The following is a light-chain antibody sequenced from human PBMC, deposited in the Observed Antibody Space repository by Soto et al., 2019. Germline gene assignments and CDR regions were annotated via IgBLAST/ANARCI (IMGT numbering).Light chain of an antibody. CDR2: GNN. Sequence: QSVLTQPPSVSGAPGQRVTISCTGSSSNIGAGYDVHWYQQLPGTAPKLLIYGNNNRPSGVPDRFSGSKSGTSASLAITGLQAEDEGDYYCQSYDSSLSGSSVFGTGTK. CDR1: SSNIGAGYD. J-gene: IGLJ1*01. V-gene: IGLV1-40*01. CDR3: QSYDSSLSGSSV.